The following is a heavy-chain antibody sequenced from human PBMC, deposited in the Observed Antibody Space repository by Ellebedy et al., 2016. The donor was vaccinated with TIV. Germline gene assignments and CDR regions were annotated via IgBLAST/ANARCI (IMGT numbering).Heavy chain of an antibody. CDR3: AKDQGNGWAATYIDH. V-gene: IGHV3-9*01. CDR2: SSWNSGSI. J-gene: IGHJ4*02. Sequence: PGGSLRLSCATSGFTFDDNAMHWVRQAQGKGLEWVSGSSWNSGSINYVDSVKGRFTISRDNAKNSLYLQMNSLRAEDTALYYCAKDQGNGWAATYIDHWGQGTMVTVSS. D-gene: IGHD2-15*01. CDR1: GFTFDDNA.